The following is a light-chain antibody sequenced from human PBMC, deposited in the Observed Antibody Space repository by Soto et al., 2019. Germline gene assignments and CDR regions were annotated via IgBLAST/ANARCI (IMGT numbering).Light chain of an antibody. CDR1: SGHSSYA. J-gene: IGLJ3*02. CDR2: LNSDGSH. CDR3: QTWGTGPWV. V-gene: IGLV4-69*01. Sequence: QLVLTQSPSASASLGASVKLTCTLSSGHSSYAIAWHQQQPEKGPRYLMKLNSDGSHSKGDGIPDRFSGSSSGAERYLTTSSLQSEDEADYYCQTWGTGPWVFGGGTKVTVL.